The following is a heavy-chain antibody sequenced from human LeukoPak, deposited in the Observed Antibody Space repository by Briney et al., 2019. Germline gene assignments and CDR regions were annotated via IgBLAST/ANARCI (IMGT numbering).Heavy chain of an antibody. D-gene: IGHD2-15*01. J-gene: IGHJ4*02. Sequence: ASLKVSSEVSRDTPTELSMQSVRQAPGKGLERMGGFDPEDGETIYAQKFQGRVTMTADTSTDTAYMELSSLRSEDTAVYYCATADCSGGSCYFDYWGQGTLVTVSS. V-gene: IGHV1-24*01. CDR2: FDPEDGET. CDR3: ATADCSGGSCYFDY. CDR1: RDTPTELS.